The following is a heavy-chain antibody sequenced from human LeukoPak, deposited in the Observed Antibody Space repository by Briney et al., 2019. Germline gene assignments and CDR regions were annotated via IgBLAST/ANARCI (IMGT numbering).Heavy chain of an antibody. CDR3: AKGSPQYSQNGVYYYYMDV. Sequence: PGGSLRLSCAASGFTFSSYSINWVRQAPGKGLEWVSSISSSSSYIYYADSVKGRFTISRDNSKNTLYLQMNSLRAEDTAVYYCAKGSPQYSQNGVYYYYMDVWGKGTTVTISS. D-gene: IGHD1-26*01. V-gene: IGHV3-21*01. J-gene: IGHJ6*03. CDR1: GFTFSSYS. CDR2: ISSSSSYI.